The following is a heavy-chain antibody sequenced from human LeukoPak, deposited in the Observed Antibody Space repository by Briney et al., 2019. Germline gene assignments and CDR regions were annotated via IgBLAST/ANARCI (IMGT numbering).Heavy chain of an antibody. CDR3: AKDYYDSSGYYYGYDAFDI. D-gene: IGHD3-22*01. J-gene: IGHJ3*02. CDR2: ISGSGGST. V-gene: IGHV3-23*01. Sequence: WGTLRLSCAASGFTFSSYGMSWVRQAPGKGLEWVSAISGSGGSTYYADSVKGRFTISRDNSKNTLYLQMNSLRAEDTAVYYCAKDYYDSSGYYYGYDAFDIWGQGTMVTVSS. CDR1: GFTFSSYG.